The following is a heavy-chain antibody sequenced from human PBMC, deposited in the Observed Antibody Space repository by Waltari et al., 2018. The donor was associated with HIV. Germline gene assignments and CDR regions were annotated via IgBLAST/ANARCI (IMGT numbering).Heavy chain of an antibody. Sequence: EVQVLESGGASVQPGGSLILPCAAPGLTFSNYGLGWGGQAPGKGLELVSTISGSGGSTYYADSVKGRFTVSRDNSKNTLYLQMNSLRAEDTAVYFCVKEHQYSHSWYSYYGMDVWGQGTTVTVSS. V-gene: IGHV3-23*01. CDR1: GLTFSNYG. D-gene: IGHD6-13*01. CDR3: VKEHQYSHSWYSYYGMDV. J-gene: IGHJ6*02. CDR2: ISGSGGST.